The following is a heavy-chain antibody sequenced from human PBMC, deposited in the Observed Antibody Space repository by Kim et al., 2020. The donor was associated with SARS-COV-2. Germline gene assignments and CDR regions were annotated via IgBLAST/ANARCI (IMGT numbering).Heavy chain of an antibody. V-gene: IGHV3-7*01. J-gene: IGHJ6*02. Sequence: GGSLRLSCAASGFTFSSYWMSWVRQAPGKGLEWVANIKQDGSEKYYVDSVKGRFTISRVNAKNSLYLQMNSLRAEDTAVYYCARDNSVAATYYYYYGMDVWGQGTTVTVSS. CDR2: IKQDGSEK. CDR3: ARDNSVAATYYYYYGMDV. CDR1: GFTFSSYW. D-gene: IGHD6-19*01.